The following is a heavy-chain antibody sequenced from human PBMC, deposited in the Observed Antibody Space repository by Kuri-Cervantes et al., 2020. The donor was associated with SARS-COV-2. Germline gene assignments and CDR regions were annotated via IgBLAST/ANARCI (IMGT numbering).Heavy chain of an antibody. Sequence: SETLSLTWALYRGSLIGYYWSWIRQPPGKGLEWIGEINHSGSTNYNPSLKSRVTISVDTSKNQFSLKLSSVTAADTAVYYCARGRRIVVVPAASPPTLRPFDIWGHGTMVTVSS. CDR1: RGSLIGYY. V-gene: IGHV4-34*01. J-gene: IGHJ3*02. CDR2: INHSGST. D-gene: IGHD2-2*01. CDR3: ARGRRIVVVPAASPPTLRPFDI.